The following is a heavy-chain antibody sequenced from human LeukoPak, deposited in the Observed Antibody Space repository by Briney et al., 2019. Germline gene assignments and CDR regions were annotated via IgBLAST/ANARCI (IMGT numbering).Heavy chain of an antibody. V-gene: IGHV3-33*01. J-gene: IGHJ3*02. CDR2: TWYGGSNN. CDR3: ARDRYFGSDGFDI. D-gene: IGHD3-10*01. Sequence: GGSQRLSCAASGFSFSEHGMHWVRQAPGKGPEWVTVTWYGGSNNHYADSVKGRFTISRDNSKNTVFLEMNSLRAEDTAVYHCARDRYFGSDGFDIWGPGTMVTVSS. CDR1: GFSFSEHG.